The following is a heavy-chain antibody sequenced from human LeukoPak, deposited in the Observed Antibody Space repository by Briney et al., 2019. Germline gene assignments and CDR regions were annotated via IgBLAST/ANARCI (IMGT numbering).Heavy chain of an antibody. J-gene: IGHJ6*02. V-gene: IGHV3-11*03. CDR3: ARAMTDNYYYGMDV. CDR1: GFTFSDYY. CDR2: ISSSSSYT. Sequence: GGSLRLSCAASGFTFSDYYMSWIRQAPGKGLEWVSYISSSSSYTNYADSVKGRFTISRDNAKNSLYLQMNSLRAEDTALYYCARAMTDNYYYGMDVWGQGTTVTVSS. D-gene: IGHD2-21*02.